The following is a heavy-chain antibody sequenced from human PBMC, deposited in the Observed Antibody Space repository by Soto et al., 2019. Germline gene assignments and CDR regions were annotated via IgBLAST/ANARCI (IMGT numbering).Heavy chain of an antibody. V-gene: IGHV1-69*01. CDR3: SNGHYSSSSRGWVDP. Sequence: QVQLVQSGAEVKKPGSSVKVSCKASGGTFSSSAISWVRQAPGQGLEWMGGIIPIFGTADYAQKFQGRVTITADESTTTAYMELSSLRPADTAVYYCSNGHYSSSSRGWVDPWGQGTRVIVSS. J-gene: IGHJ5*02. CDR2: IIPIFGTA. D-gene: IGHD6-13*01. CDR1: GGTFSSSA.